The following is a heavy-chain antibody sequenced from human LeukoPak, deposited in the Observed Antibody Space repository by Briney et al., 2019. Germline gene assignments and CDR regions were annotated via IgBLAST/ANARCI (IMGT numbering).Heavy chain of an antibody. CDR3: ARGAEGIAATDSNFDY. V-gene: IGHV3-21*01. J-gene: IGHJ4*02. CDR1: GFTFSRNS. Sequence: GGSLRLSCAASGFTFSRNSMNCVRQAPGKGLEWVSSISTSSSYIYYADSVKGRFTISRDNDKNSLYLQMNSLRAEDTAVYFCARGAEGIAATDSNFDYWGQGTLVTVSS. D-gene: IGHD6-13*01. CDR2: ISTSSSYI.